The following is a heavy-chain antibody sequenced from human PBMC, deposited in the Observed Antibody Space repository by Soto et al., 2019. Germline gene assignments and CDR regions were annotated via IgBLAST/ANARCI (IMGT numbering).Heavy chain of an antibody. CDR3: ARHPSRGYSDRSGYYYDFDY. D-gene: IGHD3-22*01. Sequence: GESLKISCKGSGYSFTSYWIGWVRQMPGKGLEWMGIIYPGDSDTRYSPSFQGQVTISADKSISTAYLQWSSLKASDTAMYYCARHPSRGYSDRSGYYYDFDYWGQGTLVTVSS. V-gene: IGHV5-51*01. CDR1: GYSFTSYW. CDR2: IYPGDSDT. J-gene: IGHJ4*02.